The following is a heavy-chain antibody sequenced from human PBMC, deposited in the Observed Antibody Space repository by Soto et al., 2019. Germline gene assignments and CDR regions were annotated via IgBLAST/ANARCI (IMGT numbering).Heavy chain of an antibody. CDR3: ARGNWFDP. CDR2: IYSSGTTNYSGST. CDR1: GGSISSYY. Sequence: SETLSLTCTVSGGSISSYYLSWIRQSPGKGLEWIGYIYSSGTTNYSGSTNYNPSLKSRVTISVDTSKNQFSLKLSSVTAADTAVYYCARGNWFDPWGQGPLVTVSS. J-gene: IGHJ5*02. V-gene: IGHV4-59*01.